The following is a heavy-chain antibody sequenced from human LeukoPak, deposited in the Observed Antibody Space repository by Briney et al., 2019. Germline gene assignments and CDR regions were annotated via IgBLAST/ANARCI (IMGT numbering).Heavy chain of an antibody. Sequence: PGGSLRLSCAASGFTFSSYAMSWVRQAPGKGLEWVSAISVSGVSTYYADSVKGRFTISRDNSKNTLYLQMNSLRAEDTAVYYCATHSSGLPFIPYYFDYWGQGTLVTVSS. V-gene: IGHV3-23*01. J-gene: IGHJ4*02. CDR2: ISVSGVST. CDR1: GFTFSSYA. CDR3: ATHSSGLPFIPYYFDY. D-gene: IGHD6-19*01.